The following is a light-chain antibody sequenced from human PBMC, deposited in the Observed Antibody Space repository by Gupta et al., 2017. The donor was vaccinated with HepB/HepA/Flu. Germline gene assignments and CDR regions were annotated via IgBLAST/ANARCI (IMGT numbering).Light chain of an antibody. Sequence: SYELTQPPSVSVSLGQMARITYSGEALPKEYAYWYQQKPGQFPVLVIYKDNERSSGIPERFSGSSSGTIVTMTIGGVQAEDEADYYCLSADSSGTYFWVFGGGTKVTVL. V-gene: IGLV3-16*01. CDR2: KDN. CDR3: LSADSSGTYFWV. CDR1: ALPKEY. J-gene: IGLJ3*02.